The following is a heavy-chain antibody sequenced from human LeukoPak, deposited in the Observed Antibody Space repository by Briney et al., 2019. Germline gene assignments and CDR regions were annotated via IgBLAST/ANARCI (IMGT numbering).Heavy chain of an antibody. D-gene: IGHD3-22*01. CDR3: AKVGYDSSYPYDY. J-gene: IGHJ4*02. CDR2: INSRSSTI. Sequence: GGSLRLSCAASGFTVSGFTFNSYSMNWVRQAPGKGLEWVSYINSRSSTIYYTDSVKGRFTISRDNVKNVLYLQMNSLRAEDTAVYYCAKVGYDSSYPYDYWGQGTLVTVSS. V-gene: IGHV3-48*01. CDR1: GFTVSGFTFNSYS.